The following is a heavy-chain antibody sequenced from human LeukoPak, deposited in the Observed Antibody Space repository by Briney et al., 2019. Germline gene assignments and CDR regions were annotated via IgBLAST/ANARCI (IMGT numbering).Heavy chain of an antibody. J-gene: IGHJ3*02. CDR3: ASPLDGVGATTSGWDAYDI. Sequence: PGGSLRLSCVVSGLRFTTYWMSWVRPPPRKGLEWVAHIQQDGSEKFSADSVKGRFTITRDNAENSLYLQMNSLRAEDTAMYYCASPLDGVGATTSGWDAYDIWGQGTMVTVSS. D-gene: IGHD1-26*01. CDR1: GLRFTTYW. V-gene: IGHV3-7*01. CDR2: IQQDGSEK.